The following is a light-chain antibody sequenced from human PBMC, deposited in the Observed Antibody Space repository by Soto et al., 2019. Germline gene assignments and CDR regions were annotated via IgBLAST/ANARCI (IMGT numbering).Light chain of an antibody. V-gene: IGLV2-14*01. Sequence: QSALTQPASVSGSPGQSITISCNGSSSDVGAYNYVSWYQQYPGKAPKVIIFEVRKRLSGVSNRFSGSKSGDTASLTISGLQADDEADYYCSSYRSSTTFVFGTGTKLTVL. J-gene: IGLJ1*01. CDR3: SSYRSSTTFV. CDR1: SSDVGAYNY. CDR2: EVR.